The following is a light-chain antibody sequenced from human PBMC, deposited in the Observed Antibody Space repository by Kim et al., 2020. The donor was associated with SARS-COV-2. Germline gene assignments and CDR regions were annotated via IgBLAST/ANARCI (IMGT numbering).Light chain of an antibody. CDR1: TFTEKQ. Sequence: VSPGQTARITCSGDTFTEKQTYGYQQKSGQAPLLVIYKDNERPSGIPGRFSGSSSGTTVTLTISGVQAEDDADYYCQSADGSGTYVFGTGTKVTVL. J-gene: IGLJ1*01. CDR3: QSADGSGTYV. V-gene: IGLV3-25*03. CDR2: KDN.